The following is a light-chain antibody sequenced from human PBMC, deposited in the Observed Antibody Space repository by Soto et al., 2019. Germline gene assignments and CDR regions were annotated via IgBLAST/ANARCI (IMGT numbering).Light chain of an antibody. CDR3: QQYKSYSPYT. J-gene: IGKJ2*01. CDR2: KAY. CDR1: QSISSW. V-gene: IGKV1-5*03. Sequence: DIQMTQSPSTLSASVGDRVTITCRASQSISSWLAWYQQKPGKAPKLLIYKAYSLESGVPSRFSGSGSGTEFTLTISSLQPDDFATYYCQQYKSYSPYTFGQGTKLEIK.